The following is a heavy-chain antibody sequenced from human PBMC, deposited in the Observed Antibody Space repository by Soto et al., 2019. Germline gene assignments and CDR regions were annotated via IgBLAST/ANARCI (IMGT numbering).Heavy chain of an antibody. Sequence: GGSLRPSWAASGVCFISYDLHWVRQAPGKGPEWVAIISYDGSNTYYSDSVRGRFTTSRDNSKDTLYLQMHSLRSEDTAIYYCARISRYCSGGDCHAWGQGT. D-gene: IGHD2-15*01. CDR1: GVCFISYD. CDR2: ISYDGSNT. V-gene: IGHV3-30*03. CDR3: ARISRYCSGGDCHA. J-gene: IGHJ5*02.